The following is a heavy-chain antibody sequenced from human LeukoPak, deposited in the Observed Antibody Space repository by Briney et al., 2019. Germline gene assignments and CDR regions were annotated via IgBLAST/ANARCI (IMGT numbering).Heavy chain of an antibody. V-gene: IGHV4-39*07. CDR1: GGSISSSSYY. Sequence: SETLSLTCTVSGGSISSSSYYWGWIHQPPGKGLEWIGSIYYSGSTYYNPSLKSRVTISVDTSKNQFSLKLSSVTAADTAVYYCARVPIAARQSYYFDYWGQGTLVAVSS. J-gene: IGHJ4*02. CDR2: IYYSGST. CDR3: ARVPIAARQSYYFDY. D-gene: IGHD6-6*01.